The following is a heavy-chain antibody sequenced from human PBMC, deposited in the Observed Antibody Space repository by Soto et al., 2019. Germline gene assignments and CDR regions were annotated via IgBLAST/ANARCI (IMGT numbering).Heavy chain of an antibody. CDR3: ARGGGPLGYCSSTSCYRSNWFDP. Sequence: SETLSLTCTVSGGSISSYYWSWIRQPPGKGLEWIGYIYYSGSTNYNPSLKSRVTISVDTSKNQFSLKLSSVTAADTAVYYCARGGGPLGYCSSTSCYRSNWFDPWGQGTLVTVS. CDR1: GGSISSYY. D-gene: IGHD2-2*01. CDR2: IYYSGST. V-gene: IGHV4-59*01. J-gene: IGHJ5*02.